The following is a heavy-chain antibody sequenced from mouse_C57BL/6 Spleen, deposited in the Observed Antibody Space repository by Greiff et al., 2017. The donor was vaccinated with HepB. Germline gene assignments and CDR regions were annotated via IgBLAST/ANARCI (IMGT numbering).Heavy chain of an antibody. V-gene: IGHV1-7*01. CDR2: INPSSGYT. J-gene: IGHJ2*01. CDR1: GYTFTSYW. D-gene: IGHD2-4*01. CDR3: ARRGYDYDEGGYFDY. Sequence: VQRVESGAELAKPGASVKLSCKASGYTFTSYWMHWVKQRPGQGLEWIGYINPSSGYTKYNQKFKDKATLTADKSSSTAYMQLSSLTYEDSAVYYCARRGYDYDEGGYFDYWGQGTTLTVSS.